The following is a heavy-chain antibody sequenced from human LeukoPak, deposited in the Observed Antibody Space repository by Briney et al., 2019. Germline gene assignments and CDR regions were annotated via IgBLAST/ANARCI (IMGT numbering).Heavy chain of an antibody. CDR1: GFTPRSYT. CDR2: IGISSNKI. V-gene: IGHV3-21*01. J-gene: IGHJ5*02. CDR3: ARDRVGIAVAEEGWFDP. Sequence: GGSLRLSCAASGFTPRSYTMNWVRQAPGKGLEWVSSIGISSNKIYYADSLKGRFTISRDNSKNTLYLQMNSLRAEDTAVYYCARDRVGIAVAEEGWFDPWGQGTLVTVSS. D-gene: IGHD6-19*01.